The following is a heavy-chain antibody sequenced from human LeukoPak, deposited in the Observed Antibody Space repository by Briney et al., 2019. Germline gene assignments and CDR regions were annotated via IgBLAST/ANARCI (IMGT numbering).Heavy chain of an antibody. Sequence: TGGSLRLSCAASGFTFSSYTMQWVRQAPGKGLEWVSSISSSSSYIYYADSVKGRFTISRDNAKNSVYLQMNSLRAEDTAVYYGARVQWLATGYYFDYWGQGTLVSVSS. CDR1: GFTFSSYT. CDR2: ISSSSSYI. D-gene: IGHD6-19*01. CDR3: ARVQWLATGYYFDY. J-gene: IGHJ4*02. V-gene: IGHV3-21*01.